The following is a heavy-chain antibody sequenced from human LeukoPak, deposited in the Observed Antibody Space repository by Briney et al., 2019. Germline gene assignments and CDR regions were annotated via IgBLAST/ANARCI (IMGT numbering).Heavy chain of an antibody. Sequence: ASVKVSCKASGYTFTSYGISWVRQATGQGLEWMGWMNPNSGNTGYAQKFQGRVTMTRNTSISTAYMELSSLRSEDTAVYYCARGDYGDYGVSDYWGQGTLVTVSS. D-gene: IGHD4-17*01. CDR2: MNPNSGNT. CDR1: GYTFTSYG. V-gene: IGHV1-8*02. CDR3: ARGDYGDYGVSDY. J-gene: IGHJ4*02.